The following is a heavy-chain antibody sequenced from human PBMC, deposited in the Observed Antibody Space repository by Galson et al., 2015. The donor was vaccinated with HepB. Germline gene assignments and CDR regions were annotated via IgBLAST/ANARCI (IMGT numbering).Heavy chain of an antibody. CDR1: GGSVRRGSYY. J-gene: IGHJ4*02. V-gene: IGHV4-61*01. CDR3: ARVIGLYYDSSGYYIQAQYYFDY. Sequence: LSLTCTVSGGSVRRGSYYWSWIRQPPGTGLEWIGYIYHSGSTNYNPSLKSRVTISVDTSKNQFSLKLSSVTAADTAVYYCARVIGLYYDSSGYYIQAQYYFDYWGQGTLVTVSS. D-gene: IGHD3-22*01. CDR2: IYHSGST.